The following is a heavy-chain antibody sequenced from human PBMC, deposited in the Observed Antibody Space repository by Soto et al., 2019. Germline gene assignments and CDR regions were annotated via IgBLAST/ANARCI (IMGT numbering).Heavy chain of an antibody. V-gene: IGHV1-3*01. CDR1: GYTFTSYA. D-gene: IGHD2-2*01. J-gene: IGHJ6*03. Sequence: GASVKVSCKASGYTFTSYAMHWVRQAPGQRLEWKGWINAGNGNTKNSQKFQGRVTITRDTSASTAYMKLSSLRSEDTVVFYCARPVVVPAPYYYYYYMDVWGKGTTVTVSS. CDR2: INAGNGNT. CDR3: ARPVVVPAPYYYYYYMDV.